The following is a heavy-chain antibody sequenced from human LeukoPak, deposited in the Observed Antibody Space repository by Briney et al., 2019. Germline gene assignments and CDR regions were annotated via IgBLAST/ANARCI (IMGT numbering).Heavy chain of an antibody. CDR3: ARSGSGSYYPYYYYYYMDV. CDR1: GFTFSSYL. V-gene: IGHV3-7*01. CDR2: IKQDGSER. Sequence: GGSLRLSCAASGFTFSSYLMTWVRQAPGKGLEWVANIKQDGSERYYVHPVKGRFTISRDNARNSLYLHMNSLRAEDTALYYCARSGSGSYYPYYYYYYMDVWGKGTTVTVSS. D-gene: IGHD3-10*01. J-gene: IGHJ6*03.